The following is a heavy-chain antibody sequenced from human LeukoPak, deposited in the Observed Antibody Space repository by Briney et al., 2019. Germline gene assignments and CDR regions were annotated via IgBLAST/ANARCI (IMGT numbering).Heavy chain of an antibody. J-gene: IGHJ5*02. Sequence: SETLSLTCAVYGGSFSGYYWSWIRQPPGKGLEWIGEINHSGSTNYNPSLKSRVTISVDTSKDQFSLKLSSVTAADTAVYYCARASSTRYCSGGSCYPFRSRWFDPWGQGTLVTVSS. CDR2: INHSGST. V-gene: IGHV4-34*01. CDR3: ARASSTRYCSGGSCYPFRSRWFDP. CDR1: GGSFSGYY. D-gene: IGHD2-15*01.